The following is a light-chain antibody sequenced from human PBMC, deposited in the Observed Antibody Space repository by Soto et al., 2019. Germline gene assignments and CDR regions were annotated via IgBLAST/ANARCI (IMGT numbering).Light chain of an antibody. CDR1: QVISSA. J-gene: IGKJ4*02. CDR3: QQLDREPPG. V-gene: IGKV1-13*02. Sequence: AIQLTQSPSSLSASVGDRVTITCRASQVISSAFAWYQQRPGEPPKLLIFDASTLERGVPSRFSGSGSGTDFPLTINSLQPEDFATYYCQQLDREPPGFGGGTKVEI. CDR2: DAS.